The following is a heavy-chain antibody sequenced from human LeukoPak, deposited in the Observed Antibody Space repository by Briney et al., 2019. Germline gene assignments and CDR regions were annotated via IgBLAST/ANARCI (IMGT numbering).Heavy chain of an antibody. CDR3: TTRTRYCGGDCYPFDY. Sequence: GGSLRLSCAASGFTLSTYAMNWVRQAPGKGPEWVGRIKSKTDGETKDYAAPVKGRFTISRDDSKNTLYMEMNSLKTEDTAVYCTTRTRYCGGDCYPFDYWGQGTLVTVSS. CDR1: GFTLSTYA. CDR2: IKSKTDGETK. D-gene: IGHD2-21*02. J-gene: IGHJ4*02. V-gene: IGHV3-15*01.